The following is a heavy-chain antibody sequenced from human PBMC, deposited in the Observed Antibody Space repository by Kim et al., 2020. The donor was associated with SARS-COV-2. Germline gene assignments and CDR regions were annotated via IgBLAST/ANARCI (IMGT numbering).Heavy chain of an antibody. CDR1: GGTFSSYA. Sequence: SVKVSCKASGGTFSSYAISWVRQAPGQGLEWMGGIIPIFGTANYAQKFQGRATITADESTSTAYMELSSLRSEDTAVYYCAGLWFRELFPGYYYMDVWG. CDR3: AGLWFRELFPGYYYMDV. CDR2: IIPIFGTA. V-gene: IGHV1-69*13. D-gene: IGHD3-10*01. J-gene: IGHJ6*03.